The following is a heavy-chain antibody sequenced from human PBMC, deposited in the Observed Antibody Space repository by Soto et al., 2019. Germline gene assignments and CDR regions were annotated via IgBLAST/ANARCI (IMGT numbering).Heavy chain of an antibody. CDR1: GGTFSSYA. J-gene: IGHJ6*02. CDR2: IIPISGTA. Sequence: QVQLVQSGAEVKKPGSSVKVSCKASGGTFSSYAISWVRQAPGQGLEWMGGIIPISGTANYAQKFQGRVTITADKSTSTAYMELSSLRSEDTAVYYCARSATGIVLMVYTTRYYYGMDVWGQGTTVTVSS. CDR3: ARSATGIVLMVYTTRYYYGMDV. V-gene: IGHV1-69*06. D-gene: IGHD2-8*01.